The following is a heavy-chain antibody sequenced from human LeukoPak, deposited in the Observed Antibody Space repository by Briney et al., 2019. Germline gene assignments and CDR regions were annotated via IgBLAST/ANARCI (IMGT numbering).Heavy chain of an antibody. CDR3: ARDRGGYAANAFDI. D-gene: IGHD1-26*01. Sequence: SVKVSCKASGGTFSSYAISWVRQAPGQGLEWMGGIIPIFGTANYAQKFQGRVTITTDESTSTAYMELSSLRSEDTAVYYCARDRGGYAANAFDIWGQGTMVTVSS. V-gene: IGHV1-69*05. CDR2: IIPIFGTA. CDR1: GGTFSSYA. J-gene: IGHJ3*02.